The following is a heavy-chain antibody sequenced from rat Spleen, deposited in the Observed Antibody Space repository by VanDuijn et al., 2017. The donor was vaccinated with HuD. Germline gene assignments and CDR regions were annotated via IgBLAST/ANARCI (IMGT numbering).Heavy chain of an antibody. D-gene: IGHD4-3*01. CDR2: ISYDGSST. CDR1: GFTFSDYN. J-gene: IGHJ2*01. CDR3: AREGNSGYDY. Sequence: EVQLVESGGGLVQPGRSLKLSCAASGFTFSDYNMAWVRHAPKKGLEWVATISYDGSSTYYRDSVKGRFTISRNNAKSTLYLQLDSLRSEATATYYCAREGNSGYDYWGQGVMVTVSS. V-gene: IGHV5-7*01.